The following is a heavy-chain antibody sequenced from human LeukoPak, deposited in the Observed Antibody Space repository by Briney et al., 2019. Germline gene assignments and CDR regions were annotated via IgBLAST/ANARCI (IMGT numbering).Heavy chain of an antibody. CDR3: ARTLGYCSSSSCYRSLGWFDP. V-gene: IGHV4-4*02. CDR1: GGSISSSNW. CDR2: INHSGSA. Sequence: SETLSLTCAVSGGSISSSNWWSWVRQPPGKGLEWIGEINHSGSANYNPSLKSRVTISVDKSKNQFSLKLSSVTAADTAVYYCARTLGYCSSSSCYRSLGWFDPWGQGTLVTVSS. J-gene: IGHJ5*02. D-gene: IGHD2-2*02.